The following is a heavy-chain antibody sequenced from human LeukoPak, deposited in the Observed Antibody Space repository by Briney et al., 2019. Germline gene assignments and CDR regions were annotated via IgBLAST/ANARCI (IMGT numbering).Heavy chain of an antibody. J-gene: IGHJ6*02. D-gene: IGHD1-20*01. V-gene: IGHV3-7*01. CDR2: IRQDGSEK. Sequence: GGSLRLSCAASGFTFSSYAMSWARQAPGKGLEWVANIRQDGSEKYYVDSVKGRFTISRDNSKNTLYLQMNSLRAEDTAVYYCARDRYNWNYYYGMDVWGQGTTVTVSS. CDR1: GFTFSSYA. CDR3: ARDRYNWNYYYGMDV.